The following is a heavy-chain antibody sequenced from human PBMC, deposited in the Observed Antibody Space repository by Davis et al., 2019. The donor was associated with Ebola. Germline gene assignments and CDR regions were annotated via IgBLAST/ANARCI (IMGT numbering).Heavy chain of an antibody. CDR2: IWYDGSNK. Sequence: GESLKISCAASGFTFSSYGMHWVRQAPGKGLEWVAVIWYDGSNKYYADSVKGRFTISRDNSKNTLYLQMNSLRAEDTAVYYCAKDQTTVTTLGWFDPWGQGTLVTVSS. D-gene: IGHD4-17*01. CDR1: GFTFSSYG. V-gene: IGHV3-33*06. J-gene: IGHJ5*02. CDR3: AKDQTTVTTLGWFDP.